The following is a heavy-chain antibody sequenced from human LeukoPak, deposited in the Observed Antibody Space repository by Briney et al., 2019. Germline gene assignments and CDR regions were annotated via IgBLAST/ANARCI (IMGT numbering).Heavy chain of an antibody. J-gene: IGHJ4*02. CDR3: ARDRDYYGSGSSYFDY. V-gene: IGHV4-31*03. Sequence: SETLSLTCTVSGGSISSGGYYWSWIRQHPGRGLEWIGYIYYSGSTYYNPSLKSRVTISVDTSKNQFSLKLSSVTAADTAVYYCARDRDYYGSGSSYFDYWGQGILVTVSS. D-gene: IGHD3-10*01. CDR2: IYYSGST. CDR1: GGSISSGGYY.